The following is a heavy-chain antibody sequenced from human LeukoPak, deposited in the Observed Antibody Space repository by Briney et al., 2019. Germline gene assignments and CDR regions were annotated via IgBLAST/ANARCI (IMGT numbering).Heavy chain of an antibody. CDR1: GFTFSSYG. V-gene: IGHV3-33*06. Sequence: PGGSLRLSCAASGFTFSSYGMHWVRQAPGKGLEWVAVIWYDGSNKYYADSVKGRFTISRDNSKNTLYLQMNSLRAEDTAVYYCAKGGLQWGNYSGSSSGDYWGQGTLVTVSS. J-gene: IGHJ4*02. D-gene: IGHD1-26*01. CDR3: AKGGLQWGNYSGSSSGDY. CDR2: IWYDGSNK.